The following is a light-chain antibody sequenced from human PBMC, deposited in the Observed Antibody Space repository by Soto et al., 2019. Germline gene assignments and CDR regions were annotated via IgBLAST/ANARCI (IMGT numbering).Light chain of an antibody. CDR3: SSHAVNNNCV. CDR2: EVS. V-gene: IGLV2-14*01. Sequence: QSALTQPASVSGSPGQSITISCTGSSSDVGGYDFVSWYQQHPGKAPKLIIYEVSKLPSGVSNRFAGSKYANTAALTISGLQSEDEGDYYWSSHAVNNNCVFGSGTKVPV. J-gene: IGLJ1*01. CDR1: SSDVGGYDF.